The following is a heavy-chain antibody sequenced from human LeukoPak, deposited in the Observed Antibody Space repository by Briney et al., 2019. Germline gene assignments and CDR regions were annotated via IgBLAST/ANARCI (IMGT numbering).Heavy chain of an antibody. D-gene: IGHD6-19*01. CDR2: ISYDGSNK. J-gene: IGHJ4*02. CDR3: ARGPLIAVAGPLDY. V-gene: IGHV3-30-3*01. Sequence: GRSLRLSCAASGFTFSSYAMHWVRQAPGKGLEWVAVISYDGSNKYYADSVKGRFTISRDNSKNTLYLQMNSLRAEDTAVYYCARGPLIAVAGPLDYWGQGTLVTVSS. CDR1: GFTFSSYA.